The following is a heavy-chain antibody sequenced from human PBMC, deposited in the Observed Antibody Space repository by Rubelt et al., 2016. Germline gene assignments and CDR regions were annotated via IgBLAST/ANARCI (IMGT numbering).Heavy chain of an antibody. V-gene: IGHV3-33*01. CDR3: ASGRYSSSWYKSLVSDDFDY. CDR2: WYDGSNK. Sequence: WYDGSNKYYADSVKGRFTISRDNSKNSLYLQVNSLRVVDTAVYYCASGRYSSSWYKSLVSDDFDYWGQGTLVTVSS. J-gene: IGHJ4*02. D-gene: IGHD6-13*01.